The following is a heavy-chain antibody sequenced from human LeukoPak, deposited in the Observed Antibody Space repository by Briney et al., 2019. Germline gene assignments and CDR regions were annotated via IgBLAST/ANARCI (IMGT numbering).Heavy chain of an antibody. J-gene: IGHJ2*01. CDR3: ATTRRALNRTYWYFDL. D-gene: IGHD1-14*01. CDR1: GFTFSTYG. V-gene: IGHV3-30*03. Sequence: GGSLRLSCAASGFTFSTYGMRWVRQAPGKGLEWVAVISYDGSDKYYADSVKGRFTLSRDNSKNTLYLQMNSLRAEDTAVYYCATTRRALNRTYWYFDLWGRGTLVTVSS. CDR2: ISYDGSDK.